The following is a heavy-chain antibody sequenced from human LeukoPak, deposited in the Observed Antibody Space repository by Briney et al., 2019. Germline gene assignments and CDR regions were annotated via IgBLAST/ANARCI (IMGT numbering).Heavy chain of an antibody. CDR3: AKGGISLIRGSFDY. Sequence: GGSLRLSCEVSGLTLSNYAVSWVRRAPGKGLEWVSAISGNGDRIYYADSVKGRFTISRDNSKNTLYLQMNRLRVEDTALYYCAKGGISLIRGSFDYWGQGPWSPSPQ. V-gene: IGHV3-23*01. CDR1: GLTLSNYA. J-gene: IGHJ4*02. D-gene: IGHD3-10*01. CDR2: ISGNGDRI.